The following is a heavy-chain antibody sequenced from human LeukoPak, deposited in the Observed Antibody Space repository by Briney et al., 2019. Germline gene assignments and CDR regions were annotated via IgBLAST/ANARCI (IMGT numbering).Heavy chain of an antibody. CDR1: GFTFSSYS. J-gene: IGHJ6*04. CDR3: ARLRGGFGMDV. Sequence: GGSLRLSCAASGFTFSSYSMNWVRQAPGKGLEWVPSISSSSSYIYYADSVKGRFTISRDNAKNSLYLQMNSLRAEDTPVYYCARLRGGFGMDVWGKGTTVTVSS. V-gene: IGHV3-21*01. CDR2: ISSSSSYI. D-gene: IGHD3-10*01.